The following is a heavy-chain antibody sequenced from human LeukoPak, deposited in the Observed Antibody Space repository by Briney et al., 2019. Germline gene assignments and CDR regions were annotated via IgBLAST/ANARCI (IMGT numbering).Heavy chain of an antibody. CDR2: INHSGST. D-gene: IGHD5-18*01. CDR1: GDSISSYY. CDR3: ARRGYSYAAPKPAFDI. Sequence: SETLSLTCTVSGDSISSYYWSWIRQPPGKGREWIGAINHSGSTNYNPSLKSRVTISVDTSKTQFSLKLSTVTAADTAVYYCARRGYSYAAPKPAFDIWGQGTMVTVSS. V-gene: IGHV4-34*01. J-gene: IGHJ3*02.